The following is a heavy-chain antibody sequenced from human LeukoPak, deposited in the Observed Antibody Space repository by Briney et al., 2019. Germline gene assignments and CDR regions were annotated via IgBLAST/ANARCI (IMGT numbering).Heavy chain of an antibody. Sequence: ASVKVSCKASGGTFSSYGISWVRQAPGQGLEWMGWISAYNGNTNCAQKLQGRVTMTTDTSTSTAYMELRSLRSDDTAVYYCASYSSSWYSFDYWGQGTLVTVSS. CDR2: ISAYNGNT. D-gene: IGHD6-13*01. J-gene: IGHJ4*02. CDR3: ASYSSSWYSFDY. V-gene: IGHV1-18*01. CDR1: GGTFSSYG.